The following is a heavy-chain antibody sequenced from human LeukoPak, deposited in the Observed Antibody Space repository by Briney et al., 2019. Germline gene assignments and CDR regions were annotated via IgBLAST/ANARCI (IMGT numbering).Heavy chain of an antibody. J-gene: IGHJ6*02. CDR3: ARDVGYCSSTSCRGNYYYYYGMDV. CDR2: IYHSGST. V-gene: IGHV4-30-2*01. CDR1: GGSISSGGYS. D-gene: IGHD2-2*01. Sequence: SQTLSLTCAVSGGSISSGGYSWSWIRQPPGKGLEWIGYIYHSGSTYYNPSLKSRVTISVDTSKNQFSLKLSSVTAADTAVYYCARDVGYCSSTSCRGNYYYYYGMDVWGQGTTVTVSS.